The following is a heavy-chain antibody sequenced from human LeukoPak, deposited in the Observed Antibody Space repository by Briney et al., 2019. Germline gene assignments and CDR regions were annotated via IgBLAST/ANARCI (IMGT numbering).Heavy chain of an antibody. J-gene: IGHJ3*02. D-gene: IGHD6-6*01. CDR2: IYYSGST. CDR3: ARLVIGARHTYAFDI. Sequence: PSETLSLTCTVSGGSISSGDYYWSWIRQPPGKGLEWIGYIYYSGSTYYNPSLKSRVTISVDTSKNQFSLKLSSVTAADTAVYYCARLVIGARHTYAFDIWGQGTMDTVSS. CDR1: GGSISSGDYY. V-gene: IGHV4-30-4*01.